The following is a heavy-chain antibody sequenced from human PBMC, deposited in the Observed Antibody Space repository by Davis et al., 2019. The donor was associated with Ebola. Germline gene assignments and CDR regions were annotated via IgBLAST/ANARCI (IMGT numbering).Heavy chain of an antibody. V-gene: IGHV4-39*07. D-gene: IGHD4-11*01. CDR2: INHSGST. CDR1: GGSISSGDYY. J-gene: IGHJ5*02. CDR3: ARKRPFYSNYNWFDP. Sequence: SETLSLTCTVSGGSISSGDYYWSWIRQPPGKGLEWIGEINHSGSTNYNPSLKSRVTISVDTSKNQFSLKLSSVTAADTAVYYCARKRPFYSNYNWFDPWGQGTLVTVSS.